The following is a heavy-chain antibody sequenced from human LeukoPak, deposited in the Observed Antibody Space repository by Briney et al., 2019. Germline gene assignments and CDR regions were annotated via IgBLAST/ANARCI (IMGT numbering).Heavy chain of an antibody. V-gene: IGHV2-70*11. D-gene: IGHD3-16*01. J-gene: IGHJ4*02. CDR2: IDWDDDK. Sequence: SGPALVKPTQTLTLTRTFSGFSLSTSGMCVSWIRQPPRKALEWLARIDWDDDKYYSTSLKTRLTISKDTSKNQVVLTMTNMDPVDTATYYCARSRGTSPVDFDYWGQGTLVTVSS. CDR1: GFSLSTSGMC. CDR3: ARSRGTSPVDFDY.